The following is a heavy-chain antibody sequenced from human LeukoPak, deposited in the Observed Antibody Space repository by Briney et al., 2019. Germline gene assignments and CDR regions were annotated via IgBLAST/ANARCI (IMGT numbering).Heavy chain of an antibody. CDR3: ASSRIAAELPYFDY. D-gene: IGHD6-13*01. Sequence: SETLSLTCTVSGGSISSYYWSWIRQPPGKGLEWIGYIYYSGSTNYNPSLKSRVTISVDTSKNQFSLKLSSVTAADTAVYYCASSRIAAELPYFDYWGQGTLVTVSS. J-gene: IGHJ4*02. CDR2: IYYSGST. CDR1: GGSISSYY. V-gene: IGHV4-59*01.